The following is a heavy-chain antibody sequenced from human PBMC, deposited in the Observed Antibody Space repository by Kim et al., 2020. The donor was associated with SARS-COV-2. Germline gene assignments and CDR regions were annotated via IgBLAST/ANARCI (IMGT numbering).Heavy chain of an antibody. CDR2: LSYDGTRK. Sequence: GGSLRLSCEVSGFDLNTYSMHWVRQAPGKGLEWVAVLSYDGTRKYYADSVTGRFTIFRDTSKVHLQMNAMGPEDTGVYYCARDRIRRGSSSTYWGQGAQVTVSS. V-gene: IGHV3-30*04. D-gene: IGHD6-6*01. CDR1: GFDLNTYS. CDR3: ARDRIRRGSSSTY. J-gene: IGHJ4*02.